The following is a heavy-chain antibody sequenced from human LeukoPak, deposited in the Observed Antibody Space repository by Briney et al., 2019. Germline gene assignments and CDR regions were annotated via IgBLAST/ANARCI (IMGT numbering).Heavy chain of an antibody. CDR2: ISSSSSYT. CDR1: GFTFSSYS. J-gene: IGHJ4*02. CDR3: ARDSGYLIAAAGTETFDY. V-gene: IGHV3-21*01. D-gene: IGHD6-13*01. Sequence: GGSLRLSCAASGFTFSSYSMNWVRQAPGKGLEWVSSISSSSSYTYYADSVKGRFTISRDNAKNSLYLQMNSLRAEDTAVYYCARDSGYLIAAAGTETFDYWGQGTLVTVSS.